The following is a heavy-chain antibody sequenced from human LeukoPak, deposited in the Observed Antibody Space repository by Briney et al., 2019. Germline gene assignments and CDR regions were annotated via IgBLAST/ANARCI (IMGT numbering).Heavy chain of an antibody. CDR1: GFTFSSYW. V-gene: IGHV3-7*01. D-gene: IGHD1-26*01. J-gene: IGHJ4*02. CDR3: ARDYSG. Sequence: GGSLRLSCAASGFTFSSYWMSWVSQAPGKGLEWLANIKQDGTEKNYLNSVKGRFTISRDNAKNSLYLQMNSLRAEDTAVYYCARDYSGWGQGTLVTVSS. CDR2: IKQDGTEK.